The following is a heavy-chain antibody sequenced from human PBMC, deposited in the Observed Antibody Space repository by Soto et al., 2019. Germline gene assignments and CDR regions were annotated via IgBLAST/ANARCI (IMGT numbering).Heavy chain of an antibody. D-gene: IGHD1-26*01. CDR2: IYYSGST. Sequence: QLQLQESGPGLVKPSETLXLTCTVSGGSISXXXXYWGWIRQPPGKXLEXIGSIYYSGSTYYTPSLKSRVTISVDTSKNQFSLKLSSVTAADTAVYYCARLMWARAKTYYGMDVWGQGTTVTVSS. CDR1: GGSISXXXXY. V-gene: IGHV4-39*01. J-gene: IGHJ6*02. CDR3: ARLMWARAKTYYGMDV.